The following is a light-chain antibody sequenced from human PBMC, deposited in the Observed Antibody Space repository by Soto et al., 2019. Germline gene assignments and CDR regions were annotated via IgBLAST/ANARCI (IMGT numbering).Light chain of an antibody. CDR3: QQYGSSPQT. Sequence: EIVMTQSPATLSLSPGERATLSCRASQSVSSKLAWYQQKPGQAPRLLIYDSSTRATGVPARFSGSGSGTDFTLTISRLEPEDFAVYYCQQYGSSPQTFGQGTKVDIK. J-gene: IGKJ1*01. CDR2: DSS. CDR1: QSVSSK. V-gene: IGKV3-20*01.